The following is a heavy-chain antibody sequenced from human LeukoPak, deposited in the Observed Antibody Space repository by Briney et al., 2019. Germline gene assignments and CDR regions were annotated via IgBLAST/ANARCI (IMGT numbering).Heavy chain of an antibody. CDR1: GFTFSSYS. Sequence: PGGSLRLSCAASGFTFSSYSMDWLRQAPGQGLVGVSSISSSSSYIYDADSVKGRFTISRDNAKNSLYLQMNSLRAEDTAVYYCARVVSSSGRCDYWGQGTLVTVSS. CDR2: ISSSSSYI. J-gene: IGHJ4*02. V-gene: IGHV3-21*01. D-gene: IGHD3-22*01. CDR3: ARVVSSSGRCDY.